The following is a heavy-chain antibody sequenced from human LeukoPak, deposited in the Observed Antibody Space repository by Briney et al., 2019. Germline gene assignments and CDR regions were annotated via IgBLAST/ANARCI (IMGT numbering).Heavy chain of an antibody. J-gene: IGHJ2*01. V-gene: IGHV4-31*03. Sequence: SETLSLTCTVSGGSISSGGYYWSWIRQHPGKGLEWIVYIYYSGSTYYNPSLKSRVTISVDTSKNQFSLKLSSVTAADTAVYYCARSDPGLSMVAREGYFDLWGRGTLVTVSS. CDR1: GGSISSGGYY. CDR3: ARSDPGLSMVAREGYFDL. D-gene: IGHD4/OR15-4a*01. CDR2: IYYSGST.